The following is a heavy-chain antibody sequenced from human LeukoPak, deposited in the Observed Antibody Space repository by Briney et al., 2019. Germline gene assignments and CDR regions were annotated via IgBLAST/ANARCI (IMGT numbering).Heavy chain of an antibody. J-gene: IGHJ4*02. Sequence: SETLSLTCTVSGGSISSCYWSWIRQPAGKGLEWIGRIYTSGSTNYNPSLKSRVTMSVDTSKNQFSLKLSSVTAADTAVYYCARDGGYCSSTSCYPDYWGQGTLVTVSS. CDR3: ARDGGYCSSTSCYPDY. D-gene: IGHD2-2*01. CDR2: IYTSGST. CDR1: GGSISSCY. V-gene: IGHV4-4*07.